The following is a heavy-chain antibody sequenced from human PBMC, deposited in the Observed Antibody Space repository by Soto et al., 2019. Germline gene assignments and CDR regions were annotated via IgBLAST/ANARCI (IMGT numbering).Heavy chain of an antibody. CDR1: GFTFSNYA. CDR2: INSDESTT. CDR3: VRGGGGGLFDP. V-gene: IGHV3-74*01. Sequence: GGSLRLSCAASGFTFSNYAMSWVRQTPGKGLEWVSRINSDESTTNYADSVKGRFTISRDNAKRSLYLQMMSLTAEDTAIYYCVRGGGGGLFDPWGQGTMVTVSS. J-gene: IGHJ5*02. D-gene: IGHD2-15*01.